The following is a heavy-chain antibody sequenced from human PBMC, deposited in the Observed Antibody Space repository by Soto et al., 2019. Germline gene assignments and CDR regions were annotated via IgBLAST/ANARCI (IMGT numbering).Heavy chain of an antibody. CDR3: ARPSGTSGWYDY. CDR1: GYIFTNYW. D-gene: IGHD6-19*01. V-gene: IGHV5-51*01. CDR2: IYPGDSDT. Sequence: PGESLKISCNGSGYIFTNYWLGWVRQMPGKGLEWMGIIYPGDSDTRYRPSFQGQVTISADKSNSTAYLQWSSLKASDTAMYYCARPSGTSGWYDYWGQGTLVTVSS. J-gene: IGHJ4*02.